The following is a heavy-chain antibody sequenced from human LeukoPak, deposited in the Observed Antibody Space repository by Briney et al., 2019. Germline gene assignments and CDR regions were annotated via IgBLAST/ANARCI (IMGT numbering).Heavy chain of an antibody. D-gene: IGHD3-10*02. CDR2: TYSGGNT. Sequence: GGSLRLSCAASGFTVSSNYMSWVRQAPGKGLEWVSVTYSGGNTYYADSVKGRFTISRDSSKNTLYLQMNSLRPEDTAVYYCARSPRFGEFNYWGQGTLVTVSS. CDR1: GFTVSSNY. CDR3: ARSPRFGEFNY. V-gene: IGHV3-66*02. J-gene: IGHJ4*02.